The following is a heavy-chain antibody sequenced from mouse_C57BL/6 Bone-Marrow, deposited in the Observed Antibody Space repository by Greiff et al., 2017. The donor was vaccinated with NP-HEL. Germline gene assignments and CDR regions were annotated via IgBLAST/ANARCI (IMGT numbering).Heavy chain of an antibody. CDR2: INPSTGGT. J-gene: IGHJ2*01. V-gene: IGHV1-42*01. CDR1: GYSFTGYY. Sequence: DVKLVESGPELVKPGASVKISCKASGYSFTGYYMNWVKQSPEKSLEWIGEINPSTGGTTYNQKFKAKATLTVDKSSSTAYMQLKSLTSEDSAVYYCAREAADYWGRGTTLTVSS. CDR3: AREAADY.